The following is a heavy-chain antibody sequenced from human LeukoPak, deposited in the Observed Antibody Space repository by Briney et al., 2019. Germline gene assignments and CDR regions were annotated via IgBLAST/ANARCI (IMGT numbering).Heavy chain of an antibody. CDR3: ARAPSDCSSTSCYTGWFDP. D-gene: IGHD2-2*02. Sequence: SETLSLTCTVSGGSISSGSYYWGWIRQPPGKGLEWIGSIYYSGSTYYNPSLKSRVTISVDTSKNQFSLKLSSVTAADTAVYYCARAPSDCSSTSCYTGWFDPWGQGTLVTVSS. J-gene: IGHJ5*02. CDR1: GGSISSGSYY. CDR2: IYYSGST. V-gene: IGHV4-39*07.